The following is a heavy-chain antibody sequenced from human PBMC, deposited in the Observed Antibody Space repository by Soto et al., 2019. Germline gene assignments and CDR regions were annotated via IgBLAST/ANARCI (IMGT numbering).Heavy chain of an antibody. V-gene: IGHV1-24*01. J-gene: IGHJ6*02. CDR1: GYTLTELS. D-gene: IGHD3-9*01. CDR3: ATTLYYDILTRPRGNGMDV. CDR2: FDPEDGET. Sequence: ASVKVSCKVSGYTLTELSMHWVRQAPGKGLEWMGGFDPEDGETIYAQKFQGRVTMTEDTSTDTAYMELSSLRSEDTAVYYCATTLYYDILTRPRGNGMDVWGQGTTVTVSS.